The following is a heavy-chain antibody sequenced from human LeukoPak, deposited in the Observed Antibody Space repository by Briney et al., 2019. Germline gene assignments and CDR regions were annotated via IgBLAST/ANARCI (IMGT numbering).Heavy chain of an antibody. CDR1: GFTFSNNW. CDR2: ISNSGSLK. J-gene: IGHJ4*02. D-gene: IGHD1-26*01. Sequence: GGSLRLSCAVSGFTFSNNWMTWVRQAPGKGLEWVSYISNSGSLKYYADSVKGRFTISRDNAKNSLFLQMDSLRAEETAVYYCARNEGSFWGQGTLVTVSS. V-gene: IGHV3-11*01. CDR3: ARNEGSF.